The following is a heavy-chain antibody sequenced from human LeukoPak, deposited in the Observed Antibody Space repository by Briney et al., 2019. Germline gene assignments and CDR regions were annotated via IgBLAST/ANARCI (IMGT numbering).Heavy chain of an antibody. CDR1: GYTFTSYY. CDR3: ARAGYDFWSGYYGVGDYYYYYMDV. D-gene: IGHD3-3*01. J-gene: IGHJ6*03. Sequence: ASVKVSCKASGYTFTSYYMHWVRQAPGQGLEWMGITNPSGGSTSYAQKFQGRVTMTRDMSTSTVYMELSSLRSEDTAVYYCARAGYDFWSGYYGVGDYYYYYMDVWGKGTTVTVSS. V-gene: IGHV1-46*01. CDR2: TNPSGGST.